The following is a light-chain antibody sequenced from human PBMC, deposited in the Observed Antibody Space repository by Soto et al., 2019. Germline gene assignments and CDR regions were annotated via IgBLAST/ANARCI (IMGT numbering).Light chain of an antibody. CDR2: GNS. V-gene: IGLV1-40*01. J-gene: IGLJ1*01. Sequence: QSVLTQPPSVSGAPGQRVTISCTGSSSNIGAVYDLHWYQQLPGTAPKFLIYGNSNRPSGVPDLFSGSKSGTSASLAITWLQAEDEADYYCQSYDSSLSGSNVFGTGTKVTVL. CDR1: SSNIGAVYD. CDR3: QSYDSSLSGSNV.